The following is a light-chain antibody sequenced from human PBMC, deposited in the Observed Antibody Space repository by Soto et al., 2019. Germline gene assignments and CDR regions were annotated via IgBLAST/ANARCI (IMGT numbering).Light chain of an antibody. Sequence: AIQLTQSPSSLSASVGDSVAITCRASQGISSFLAWYQQKPGKAPKLLIFDASTLESGVPSRFSGRGSETEFTLTISSLQPDDFATYYCQQYNSYSPATFGQGTKVDI. J-gene: IGKJ1*01. CDR3: QQYNSYSPAT. V-gene: IGKV1-13*02. CDR1: QGISSF. CDR2: DAS.